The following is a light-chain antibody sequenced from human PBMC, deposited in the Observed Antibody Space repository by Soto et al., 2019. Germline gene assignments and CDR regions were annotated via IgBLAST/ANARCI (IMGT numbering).Light chain of an antibody. CDR2: AAS. Sequence: DIQMTQSPSSLSASVGDRVSITCRASQNIGNYLNWYRQKPGKAPALLIYAASILQSEVPSRFRVSGSGTDFNLTISSPQPDDFASYYCQPSYNVLSWTFGQGTKVEIK. CDR1: QNIGNY. V-gene: IGKV1-39*01. CDR3: QPSYNVLSWT. J-gene: IGKJ1*01.